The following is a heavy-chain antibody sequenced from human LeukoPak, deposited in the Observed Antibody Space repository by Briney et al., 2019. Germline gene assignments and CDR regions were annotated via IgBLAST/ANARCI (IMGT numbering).Heavy chain of an antibody. V-gene: IGHV3-23*01. Sequence: GGSLRLSCAASGFTFSSYGMSWVRQAPGKGLGWVSAISGSGGSTYYADSVKGRFTISRDNSKNTLYLQMNSLRAEDTVVYYCAKVSWWYYYDSSGYYPGTFDYWGQGTLVTVSS. CDR1: GFTFSSYG. CDR3: AKVSWWYYYDSSGYYPGTFDY. J-gene: IGHJ4*02. CDR2: ISGSGGST. D-gene: IGHD3-22*01.